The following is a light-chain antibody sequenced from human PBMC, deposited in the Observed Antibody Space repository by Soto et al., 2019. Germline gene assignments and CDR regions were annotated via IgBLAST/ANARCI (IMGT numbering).Light chain of an antibody. J-gene: IGKJ4*01. V-gene: IGKV3-11*01. CDR1: QSVSTS. CDR3: QQYNIWPPLT. Sequence: EIVVTQSPATLSLSPGERATLSCRTSQSVSTSLAWYQQKPGQAPRLLIYDASNRATGIPARFSGSGSGTDFTLTISSLQPEDFAVYYCQQYNIWPPLTFGGGTKVEIK. CDR2: DAS.